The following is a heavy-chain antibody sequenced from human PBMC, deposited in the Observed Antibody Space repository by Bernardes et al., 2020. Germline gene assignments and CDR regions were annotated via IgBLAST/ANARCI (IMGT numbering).Heavy chain of an antibody. CDR1: GYTFTSYG. V-gene: IGHV1-18*01. J-gene: IGHJ6*02. CDR3: ARAGALGSGGTLYYYYGMDV. D-gene: IGHD2-15*01. Sequence: ASVKVSCKASGYTFTSYGISWVRQAPGQGLEWMGWISAYNGNTNYAQKLQGRVTMTTDTSTSTAYMELRSLRSDDTAVYYCARAGALGSGGTLYYYYGMDVWGQGTTVTVSS. CDR2: ISAYNGNT.